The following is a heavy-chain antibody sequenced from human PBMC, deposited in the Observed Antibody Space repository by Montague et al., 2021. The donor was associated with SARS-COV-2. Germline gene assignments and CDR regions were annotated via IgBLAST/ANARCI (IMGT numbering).Heavy chain of an antibody. CDR1: GFIFSSSW. CDR3: ARRNDFWTRDV. V-gene: IGHV3-7*01. Sequence: SLRLSCAASGFIFSSSWMSWARQVPGKGLEWVANIKQDESEKYYVDSVKGRFTISRDNAKNSLYLQMNSLRAEDTAVYYCARRNDFWTRDVWGQGTTVTVSS. D-gene: IGHD3-3*01. J-gene: IGHJ6*02. CDR2: IKQDESEK.